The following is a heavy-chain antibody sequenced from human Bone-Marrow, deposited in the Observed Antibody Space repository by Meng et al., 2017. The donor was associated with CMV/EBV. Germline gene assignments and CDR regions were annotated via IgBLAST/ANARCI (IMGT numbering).Heavy chain of an antibody. CDR2: IYYSGST. J-gene: IGHJ4*02. CDR3: ARGRYCGGDCLDY. D-gene: IGHD2-21*01. V-gene: IGHV4-39*01. Sequence: SETLSLTCTVSGGSISSSSYYWGWIRQPPGKGLEWIGSIYYSGSTYYNPSPKSRVTISVDTSKNQFALKLSSVTAADTAVYYCARGRYCGGDCLDYWGQGTLVTVSS. CDR1: GGSISSSSYY.